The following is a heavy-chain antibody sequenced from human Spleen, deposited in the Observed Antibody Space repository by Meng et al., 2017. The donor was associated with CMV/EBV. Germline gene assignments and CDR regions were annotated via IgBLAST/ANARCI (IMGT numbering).Heavy chain of an antibody. D-gene: IGHD3-22*01. CDR1: GFTFSSYS. CDR3: AREIVYYDSSGYYERYFDL. CDR2: ISSSSTI. J-gene: IGHJ2*01. Sequence: ETLSLTCAASGFTFSSYSMNWVRQAPGKGLEWVSYISSSSTIYYADSVKGRFTISRDNAKNSLYLQMNSLRAEDTAVYYCAREIVYYDSSGYYERYFDLWGRGTLVTVSS. V-gene: IGHV3-48*04.